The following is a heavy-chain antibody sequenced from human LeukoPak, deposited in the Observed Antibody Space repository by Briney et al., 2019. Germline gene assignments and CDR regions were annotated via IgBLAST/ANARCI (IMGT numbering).Heavy chain of an antibody. CDR2: INEDGSEK. V-gene: IGHV3-7*01. CDR1: GFTFSSSW. CDR3: ARLRGGNY. D-gene: IGHD3-16*01. Sequence: GGSLRLSCAASGFTFSSSWMTWVRQAPGKGLEWVANINEDGSEKYYVDSVKGRFTISRDNAKNSLYLQMNSLRAEDTAVYYCARLRGGNYWGQGTLVTVSS. J-gene: IGHJ4*02.